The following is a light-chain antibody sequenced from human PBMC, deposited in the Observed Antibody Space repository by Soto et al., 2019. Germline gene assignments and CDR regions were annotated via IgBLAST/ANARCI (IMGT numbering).Light chain of an antibody. CDR2: DVR. V-gene: IGLV2-14*03. Sequence: QSALTQPSSMSGSPGQSITISCTGTSSDIGAYEHVSWYQQRPGRAPKVLIYDVRIRPSEVSNRFSGSKSGDTASLTISGLQAEDEAVYYCASKTTSSTVLFGGGTKLNVL. CDR3: ASKTTSSTVL. J-gene: IGLJ2*01. CDR1: SSDIGAYEH.